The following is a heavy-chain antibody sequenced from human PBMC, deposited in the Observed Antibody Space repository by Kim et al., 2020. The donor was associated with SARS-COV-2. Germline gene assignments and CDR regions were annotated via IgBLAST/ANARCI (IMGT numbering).Heavy chain of an antibody. CDR3: PRGLGDYSGDDFPICSS. V-gene: IGHV1-8*01. CDR1: GFTFTNYD. Sequence: ASVKVSCKASGFTFTNYDINWVRQATGQGLEWMGWMNPKSGDTRYAQKFQGRVTMTRDTSITTAYMELRSLRSDDTAVYFCPRGLGDYSGDDFPICSSWG. D-gene: IGHD5-12*01. J-gene: IGHJ5*01. CDR2: MNPKSGDT.